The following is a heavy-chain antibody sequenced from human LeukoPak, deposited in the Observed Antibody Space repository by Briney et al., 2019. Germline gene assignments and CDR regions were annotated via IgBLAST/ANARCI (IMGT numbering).Heavy chain of an antibody. V-gene: IGHV4-61*02. CDR1: GGSISSGSYY. J-gene: IGHJ6*03. CDR2: IYTSGST. Sequence: SETLSLTCAVSGGSISSGSYYWSWIRQPAGKGLEWIGRIYTSGSTNYNPSLKSRVTISVDTSKNQFSLKLSSVTAADTAVYYCARGSHGSSSWYRPQNYYYYYMDVWGKGTTVTISS. CDR3: ARGSHGSSSWYRPQNYYYYYMDV. D-gene: IGHD6-13*01.